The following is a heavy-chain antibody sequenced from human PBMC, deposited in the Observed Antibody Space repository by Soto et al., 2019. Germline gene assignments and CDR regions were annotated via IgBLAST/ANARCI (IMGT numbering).Heavy chain of an antibody. D-gene: IGHD5-18*01. Sequence: SETLSLTCAVYGGSFSGYYWSWIRRPPGKGLEWIGEINHSGSTNYNPSLKSRVTISVDTSKNQFSLKLSSVTAADTAVYYCARAKCIHLWFFDYWGQRPLVTVSS. CDR2: INHSGST. J-gene: IGHJ4*02. CDR1: GGSFSGYY. V-gene: IGHV4-34*01. CDR3: ARAKCIHLWFFDY.